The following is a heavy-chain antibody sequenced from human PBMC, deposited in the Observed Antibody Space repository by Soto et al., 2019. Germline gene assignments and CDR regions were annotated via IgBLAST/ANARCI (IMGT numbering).Heavy chain of an antibody. CDR1: GGSISSYY. Sequence: SETLSLTCTVSGGSISSYYWSWIRQPPGKGLEWIGYIYYTGSTNYNPSLKSRVTISVDTSKNQFSLKLSSVTAADTAVYYCAREGELTYHNWFDPRGQGTLVTVSS. CDR3: AREGELTYHNWFDP. D-gene: IGHD1-26*01. J-gene: IGHJ5*02. CDR2: IYYTGST. V-gene: IGHV4-59*01.